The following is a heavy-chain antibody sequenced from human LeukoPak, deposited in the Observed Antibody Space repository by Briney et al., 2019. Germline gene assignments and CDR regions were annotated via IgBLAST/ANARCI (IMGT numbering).Heavy chain of an antibody. CDR3: ARLPAATETNWFDP. J-gene: IGHJ5*02. V-gene: IGHV1-69*13. D-gene: IGHD2-2*01. Sequence: ASVKVSCKASGGTFSSYAISWVRQAPGQGLEWMGGITPIFGTANYAQKFQGRVTITADESTSTAYMELSSLRSEDTAVYYCARLPAATETNWFDPWGQGTLVTVSS. CDR2: ITPIFGTA. CDR1: GGTFSSYA.